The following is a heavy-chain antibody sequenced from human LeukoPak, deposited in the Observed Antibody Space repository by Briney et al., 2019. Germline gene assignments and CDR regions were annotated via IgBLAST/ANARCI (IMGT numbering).Heavy chain of an antibody. CDR3: ARRPMVYGSDAFDI. D-gene: IGHD3-10*01. J-gene: IGHJ3*02. Sequence: SETLSLTCTVSGGSISSYYWSWIRQPPGKGLEWIGYIYHSGSTYYNPSLKSRVTISVDRSKNQFSLKLSSVTAADTAVYYCARRPMVYGSDAFDIWGQGTMVTVSS. CDR1: GGSISSYY. V-gene: IGHV4-59*12. CDR2: IYHSGST.